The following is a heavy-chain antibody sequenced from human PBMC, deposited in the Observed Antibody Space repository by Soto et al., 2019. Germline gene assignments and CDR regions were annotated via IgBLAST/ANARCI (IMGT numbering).Heavy chain of an antibody. V-gene: IGHV3-33*01. CDR3: ARGLHYYDSSGYHFDY. J-gene: IGHJ4*02. CDR1: GLTFSSYG. Sequence: QVQLVESGGGVVQPGGSLRLSCAASGLTFSSYGMQWVRQAPGKGLEWVAVIWYDGSNKYYADSVKGRFTISRDNSKNTLYLQMNSLRAEDTAVYYCARGLHYYDSSGYHFDYWGQGTLVTVSS. CDR2: IWYDGSNK. D-gene: IGHD3-22*01.